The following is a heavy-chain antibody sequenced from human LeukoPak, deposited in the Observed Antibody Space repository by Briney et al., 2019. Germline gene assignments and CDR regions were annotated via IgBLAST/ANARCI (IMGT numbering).Heavy chain of an antibody. J-gene: IGHJ4*02. CDR3: ATGTTDSSGYYYFDY. V-gene: IGHV1-24*01. CDR2: FDPEDGET. Sequence: GASVKVSCKASGYTFTSYDINWVRQATGQGLEWMGGFDPEDGETIYAQKFQGRVTMTEDTSTDTAYMELSSLRSEDTAVYYCATGTTDSSGYYYFDYWGQGTLVTVSS. D-gene: IGHD3-22*01. CDR1: GYTFTSYD.